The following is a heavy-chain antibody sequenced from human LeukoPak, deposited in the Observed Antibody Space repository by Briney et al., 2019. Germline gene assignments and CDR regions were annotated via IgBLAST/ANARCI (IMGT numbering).Heavy chain of an antibody. CDR1: GFTVSSNY. D-gene: IGHD1-26*01. CDR3: ARDRRIVGATDAFDI. V-gene: IGHV3-53*01. J-gene: IGHJ3*02. Sequence: GGSLRLSCAASGFTVSSNYMSWVRQAPGKGLEWVSVIYSGGSTYYADSVKGRFTISRDNSKNTLYLQMNSLRAEDTVVYYCARDRRIVGATDAFDIWGQGTMVTVSS. CDR2: IYSGGST.